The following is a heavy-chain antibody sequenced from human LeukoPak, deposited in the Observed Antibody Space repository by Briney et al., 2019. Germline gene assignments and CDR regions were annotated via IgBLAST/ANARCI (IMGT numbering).Heavy chain of an antibody. Sequence: GGSLRLSCAASGFTFSSYSMNWVRQAPGKGLEWVSSISSSSSYIYYADSVKGRFTISRDNSKNTLYLQMNSLRAEDTAVYYCAKDVITMVRGVIYYYYMDVWGKGTTVTVSS. CDR2: ISSSSSYI. J-gene: IGHJ6*03. CDR3: AKDVITMVRGVIYYYYMDV. CDR1: GFTFSSYS. D-gene: IGHD3-10*01. V-gene: IGHV3-21*04.